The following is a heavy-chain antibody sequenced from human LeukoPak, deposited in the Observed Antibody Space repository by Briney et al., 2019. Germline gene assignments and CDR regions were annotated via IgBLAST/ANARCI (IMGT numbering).Heavy chain of an antibody. CDR2: INPSGGST. V-gene: IGHV1-46*01. CDR3: ARYLVICSSTSCYIGAFDI. D-gene: IGHD2-2*02. CDR1: GYTFTSYY. J-gene: IGHJ3*02. Sequence: ASVKVSCKASGYTFTSYYMHWVRQAPGQGLEWMGIINPSGGSTSYAQKFQGRVTMTRDTSTSTVYMELSSLRSEDTAVYYCARYLVICSSTSCYIGAFDIWGQGTMVTVSS.